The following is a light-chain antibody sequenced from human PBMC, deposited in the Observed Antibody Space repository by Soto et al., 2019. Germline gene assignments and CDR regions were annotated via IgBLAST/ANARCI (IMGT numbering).Light chain of an antibody. CDR3: SSYINSITFVV. CDR1: RSDIGTYDL. J-gene: IGLJ2*01. V-gene: IGLV2-14*03. Sequence: QSALTQPASVSGSLGQSITISCTGTRSDIGTYDLVSWYQQHPGKAPQLMIYDVTNRPSGVSNRFSGSKSGNTASLTISGLQAEDEADYYCSSYINSITFVVFGGGTKLTVL. CDR2: DVT.